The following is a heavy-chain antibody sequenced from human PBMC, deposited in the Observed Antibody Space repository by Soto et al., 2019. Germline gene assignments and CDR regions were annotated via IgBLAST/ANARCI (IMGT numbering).Heavy chain of an antibody. CDR2: INQDGSEK. V-gene: IGHV3-7*01. Sequence: PGGSLRLSCAASGFTFSTYWMDWVRQTPGKGLEWVANINQDGSEKNYVDSVKGRFTIYRDKAKNSLYLQMSSLTAEDSALYYCSISLNSWGQGTLVTVSS. CDR3: SISLNS. CDR1: GFTFSTYW. J-gene: IGHJ4*02.